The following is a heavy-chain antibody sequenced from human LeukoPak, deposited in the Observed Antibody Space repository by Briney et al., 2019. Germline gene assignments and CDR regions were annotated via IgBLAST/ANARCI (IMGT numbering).Heavy chain of an antibody. Sequence: GASVKVSCKASGYNISSYGISWVRQAPGQGLEWMGWISAYNGNTKYVEKFQGRVSMTTDTSTRIVYMDLRSLRSDDTAVYYCARDSAEDFYDSRGSYIFDIWGQGTMVTVSS. CDR3: ARDSAEDFYDSRGSYIFDI. J-gene: IGHJ3*02. V-gene: IGHV1-18*01. CDR2: ISAYNGNT. CDR1: GYNISSYG. D-gene: IGHD3-22*01.